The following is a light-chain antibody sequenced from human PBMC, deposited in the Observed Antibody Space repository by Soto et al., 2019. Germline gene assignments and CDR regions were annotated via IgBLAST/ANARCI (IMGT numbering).Light chain of an antibody. J-gene: IGLJ3*02. Sequence: SYELTQAPSVSVAPGQTATISCGGNNIGTKSVHWYQQRPGQAPVVVVYDNRDRPSGIPDRFSGSNSGNTATLTINRVEPGDEAAYYCQVWDSGSDHPGVFGGGTKVTGL. CDR1: NIGTKS. CDR2: DNR. V-gene: IGLV3-21*02. CDR3: QVWDSGSDHPGV.